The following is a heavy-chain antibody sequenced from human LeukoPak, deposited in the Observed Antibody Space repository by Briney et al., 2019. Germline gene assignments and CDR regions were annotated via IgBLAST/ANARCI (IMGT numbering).Heavy chain of an antibody. CDR1: GYTFTSYG. Sequence: GASVKVSCKASGYTFTSYGISWVRQAPGQGLEWMGWINPNSGGTNYAQKFQGRVTMTRDTSISTAYMELSRLRSDDTAVYYCARVADTLGDYADYWGQGTLVTVSS. V-gene: IGHV1-2*02. CDR3: ARVADTLGDYADY. J-gene: IGHJ4*02. CDR2: INPNSGGT. D-gene: IGHD4-17*01.